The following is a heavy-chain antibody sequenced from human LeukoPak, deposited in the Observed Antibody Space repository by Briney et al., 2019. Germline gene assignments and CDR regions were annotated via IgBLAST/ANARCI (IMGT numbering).Heavy chain of an antibody. J-gene: IGHJ4*02. CDR2: ISAHNGNT. V-gene: IGHV1-18*01. Sequence: ASVKVSCKASGYTFTRYGISWVRQAPGQGLEWMGWISAHNGNTNYVQKLQGRVTMTRNTSISTAYMELSSLGSEDTAIYYCARGLNYYGSGSQIYDSWGQGTLVTVSS. D-gene: IGHD3-10*01. CDR1: GYTFTRYG. CDR3: ARGLNYYGSGSQIYDS.